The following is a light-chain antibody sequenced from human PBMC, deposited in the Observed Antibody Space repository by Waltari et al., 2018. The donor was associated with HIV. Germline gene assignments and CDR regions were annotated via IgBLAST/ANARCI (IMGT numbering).Light chain of an antibody. V-gene: IGLV3-21*02. J-gene: IGLJ2*01. CDR3: QVWDSSSDHVV. Sequence: SYVLTQPPSVSVAPGQTARITCGGNNIGSKSIHWYQQKPGQAPVLVVYDDSVRPSGIPERLSGSNSGNTATLTISRVEAGDEADYYCQVWDSSSDHVVFGGGTKLTVL. CDR2: DDS. CDR1: NIGSKS.